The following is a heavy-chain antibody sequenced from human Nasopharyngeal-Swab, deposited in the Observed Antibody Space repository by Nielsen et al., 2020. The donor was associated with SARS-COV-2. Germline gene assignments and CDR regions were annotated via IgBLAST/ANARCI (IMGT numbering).Heavy chain of an antibody. CDR2: IWYDGSNK. D-gene: IGHD3-9*01. CDR3: ARDAFDDILTGYYYYFDY. CDR1: GFTFSSYG. J-gene: IGHJ4*02. V-gene: IGHV3-33*01. Sequence: GGSLRLSCAASGFTFSSYGMHWVRQAPGKGLEWVAVIWYDGSNKYYADSVKGRFTISRDNAKNSLYLQMNSLRAEDTAVYYCARDAFDDILTGYYYYFDYWGQGTLVTVSS.